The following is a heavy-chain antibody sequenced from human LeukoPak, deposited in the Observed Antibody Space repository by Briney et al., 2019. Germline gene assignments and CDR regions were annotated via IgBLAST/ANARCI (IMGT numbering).Heavy chain of an antibody. J-gene: IGHJ3*02. Sequence: PGGSLRLSCAASGFTVSSNYMSWVRQAPGKGLEWVSEIYSDGSTYYAASVKGRFSISRDNSKDTVYLQMNRLRAEDTAVYYCARDLREHGVFDIWGQGTMVTVSS. V-gene: IGHV3-53*01. D-gene: IGHD1-26*01. CDR2: IYSDGST. CDR1: GFTVSSNY. CDR3: ARDLREHGVFDI.